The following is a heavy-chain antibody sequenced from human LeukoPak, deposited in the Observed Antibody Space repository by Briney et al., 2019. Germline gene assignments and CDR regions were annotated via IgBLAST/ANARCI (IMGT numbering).Heavy chain of an antibody. CDR3: ARPHSSSWSHSYYYYGMDV. D-gene: IGHD6-13*01. J-gene: IGHJ6*02. CDR2: ISGSGGST. CDR1: GFTFSNYA. Sequence: GGSLRLSCAASGFTFSNYAMSWVRQAPGRGLEWVSAISGSGGSTYYADSVKGRFTISRDNSKNTLYLQMNSLRAEDTAVYYCARPHSSSWSHSYYYYGMDVWGQGTTVTVSS. V-gene: IGHV3-23*01.